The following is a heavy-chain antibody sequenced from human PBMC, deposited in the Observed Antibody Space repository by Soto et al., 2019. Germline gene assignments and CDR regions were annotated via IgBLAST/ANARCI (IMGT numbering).Heavy chain of an antibody. CDR2: ISGSGGST. CDR3: ANSGFVLMVYAIDY. V-gene: IGHV3-23*01. J-gene: IGHJ4*02. CDR1: GFTFSSYA. Sequence: XESLLLWCAASGFTFSSYAMSWVRQAPGKGLEWVSAISGSGGSTYYADSVKGRFTISRDNSKNTLYLQMNSLRAEDTAVYYCANSGFVLMVYAIDYWGQGTLVTVSS. D-gene: IGHD2-8*01.